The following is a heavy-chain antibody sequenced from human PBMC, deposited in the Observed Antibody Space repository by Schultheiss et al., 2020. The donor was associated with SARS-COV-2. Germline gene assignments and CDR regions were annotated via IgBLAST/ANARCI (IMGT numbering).Heavy chain of an antibody. CDR1: GGSFSGYY. CDR2: INHSGST. Sequence: SETLSLTCAVSGGSFSGYYWSWIRQPPGKGLEWIGEINHSGSTNYNPSLKSRVTISVDTSKNQFSLKLSSVTAADTAVYYCARGVGIWFGELSAPWFDYWGQGTLVTVSS. V-gene: IGHV4-34*01. D-gene: IGHD3-10*01. CDR3: ARGVGIWFGELSAPWFDY. J-gene: IGHJ4*02.